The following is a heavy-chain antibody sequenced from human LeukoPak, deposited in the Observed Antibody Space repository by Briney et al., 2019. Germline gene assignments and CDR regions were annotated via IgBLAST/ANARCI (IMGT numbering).Heavy chain of an antibody. D-gene: IGHD6-13*01. V-gene: IGHV3-7*03. Sequence: GGSLRLSCVFSGFTFSNYWMSWVRQAPGKGLEWVANIKQDESEKHYVDSVKGRFTISRDNAKNSLYLQMNSLRAEDTAVYYCARSSARIAEDYFDYWGQGNLVTVSS. J-gene: IGHJ4*02. CDR1: GFTFSNYW. CDR3: ARSSARIAEDYFDY. CDR2: IKQDESEK.